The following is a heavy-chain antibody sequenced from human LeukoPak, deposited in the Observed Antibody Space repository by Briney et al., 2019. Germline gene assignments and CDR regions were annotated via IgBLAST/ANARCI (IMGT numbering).Heavy chain of an antibody. D-gene: IGHD2-15*01. J-gene: IGHJ3*02. Sequence: ASVKVSCKASGYTFTGYYMHWVRQAPGQGLEWMGIINPSGGSTSYAQKFQGRVTMTRDMSTSTVYMELSSLRSEDTAVYYCAREDCSGGSCFRDRNAFDIWGQGTMVTVSS. CDR3: AREDCSGGSCFRDRNAFDI. CDR1: GYTFTGYY. V-gene: IGHV1-46*01. CDR2: INPSGGST.